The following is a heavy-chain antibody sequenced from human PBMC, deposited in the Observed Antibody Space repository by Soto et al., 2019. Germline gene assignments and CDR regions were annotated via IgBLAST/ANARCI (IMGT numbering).Heavy chain of an antibody. V-gene: IGHV3-23*01. J-gene: IGHJ6*02. CDR2: ISGSGGST. CDR3: EKDQKDSSITFLVFYWGTEYYYYGMDV. CDR1: GFTFRSYA. Sequence: GGSLRLSCAASGFTFRSYAMSWVRQAPGKGLKWVSAISGSGGSTYYADSVKGRFTISRDNSKNTLYLQMNSLRAEDTAVYYCEKDQKDSSITFLVFYWGTEYYYYGMDVWGQVTTVTDYS. D-gene: IGHD3-22*01.